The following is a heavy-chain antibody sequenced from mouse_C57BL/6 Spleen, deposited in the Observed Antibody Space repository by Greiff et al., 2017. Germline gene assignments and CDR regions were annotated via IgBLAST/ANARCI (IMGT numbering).Heavy chain of an antibody. CDR2: IYPGDGDT. D-gene: IGHD2-1*01. Sequence: QVQLQQPGAELVKPGASVKISCKASGYAFSSYWMNWVKQRPGQGLEWIGQIYPGDGDTNYNGKFKGKATLTGDKSSSTAYMQLSSLTSEGSAVYVCARTAYYRSYYAVDEWGQGTSVTVSS. CDR1: GYAFSSYW. V-gene: IGHV1-80*01. J-gene: IGHJ4*01. CDR3: ARTAYYRSYYAVDE.